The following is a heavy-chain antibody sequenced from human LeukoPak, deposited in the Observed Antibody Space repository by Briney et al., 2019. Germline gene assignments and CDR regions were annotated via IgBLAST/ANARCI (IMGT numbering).Heavy chain of an antibody. Sequence: GGSLSLSCTASGFTFTTHAMNWVRQAPGKGLEWVSVISSRGGSTYYADSVKGRFTISRDNSKSTLYLQMNSLRVEDTAVYYCARAPSGWSDYWYFDLWGRGTLVTVSS. D-gene: IGHD6-19*01. J-gene: IGHJ2*01. CDR3: ARAPSGWSDYWYFDL. CDR2: ISSRGGST. V-gene: IGHV3-23*01. CDR1: GFTFTTHA.